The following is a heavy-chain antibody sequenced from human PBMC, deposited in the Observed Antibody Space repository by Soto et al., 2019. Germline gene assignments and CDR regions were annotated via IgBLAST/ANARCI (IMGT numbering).Heavy chain of an antibody. CDR2: INIYSGDA. CDR3: ARALYYYDNSGLAY. D-gene: IGHD3-22*01. CDR1: GYTFTSYG. Sequence: QVRLEQSGPEVKKTGASVKVSCKASGYTFTSYGISWVRQAPGQGLEWMGWINIYSGDANYAQRFQDRVTMXSXTTXNTVYMEMRSLRSDDTAVYYCARALYYYDNSGLAYWGQGTLVTVSS. V-gene: IGHV1-18*01. J-gene: IGHJ4*02.